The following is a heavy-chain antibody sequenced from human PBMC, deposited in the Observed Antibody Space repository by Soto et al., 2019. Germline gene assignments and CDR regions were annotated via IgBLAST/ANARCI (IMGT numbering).Heavy chain of an antibody. V-gene: IGHV1-18*01. CDR1: GYTFTDYG. CDR2: ITACNGNT. Sequence: QVHLVQSGAEVEKPGASVKVSCKASGYTFTDYGISWVRQAPGQGLQWMGWITACNGNTKYAQQFQGRVPMTTDKSTSTAYMELRSLESDDTAVYYCARISQSDLWSGYYYFFDYWGQGTLVTVSS. D-gene: IGHD3-3*01. CDR3: ARISQSDLWSGYYYFFDY. J-gene: IGHJ4*02.